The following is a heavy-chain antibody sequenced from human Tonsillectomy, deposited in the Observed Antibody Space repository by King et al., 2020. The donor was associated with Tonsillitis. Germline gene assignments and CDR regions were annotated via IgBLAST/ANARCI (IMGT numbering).Heavy chain of an antibody. Sequence: VQLQQWGAGLLKPSENLSLTCAVXGGSFSGXYWSWIRQPPGKGLEWIGXINHSGXARKNXSLKSRVTISLDTSKNQFALKLSSVTAADPAVYYCARGRAWSGXYVYSYSYMDVWGNXTTVTVSS. J-gene: IGHJ6*03. D-gene: IGHD3-3*01. CDR2: INHSGXA. CDR1: GGSFSGXY. CDR3: ARGRAWSGXYVYSYSYMDV. V-gene: IGHV4-34*01.